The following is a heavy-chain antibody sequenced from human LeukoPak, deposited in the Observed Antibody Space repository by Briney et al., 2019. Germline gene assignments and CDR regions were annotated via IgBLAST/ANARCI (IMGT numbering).Heavy chain of an antibody. V-gene: IGHV1-18*01. Sequence: ASVKVSCKASSYTFTSYGISWVRQAPGQGLEWMGWISAYNGNTNYAQKLQGRVTMTTDTSTSTAYMELRSLRSDDTAVYYCARDSGSYEAYYFDYWGQGTLVTVSS. CDR3: ARDSGSYEAYYFDY. CDR2: ISAYNGNT. J-gene: IGHJ4*02. D-gene: IGHD1-26*01. CDR1: SYTFTSYG.